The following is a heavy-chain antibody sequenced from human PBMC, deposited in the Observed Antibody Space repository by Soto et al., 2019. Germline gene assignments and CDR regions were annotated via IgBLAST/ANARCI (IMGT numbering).Heavy chain of an antibody. CDR2: ISYDGSNK. V-gene: IGHV3-30-3*01. Sequence: QVQLVESGGGVVQPGRSLRLSCAASGFTFSSYAMHWVRQAPGKGLEWVAVISYDGSNKYYADSVKGRFTISRDNSKNTLYLQMNSLRAEDTAVYYCARQGGSDPWGQGALVTVSS. CDR3: ARQGGSDP. J-gene: IGHJ5*02. D-gene: IGHD3-16*01. CDR1: GFTFSSYA.